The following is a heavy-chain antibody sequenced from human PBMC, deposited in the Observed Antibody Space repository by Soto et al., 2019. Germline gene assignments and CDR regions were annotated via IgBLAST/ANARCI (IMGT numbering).Heavy chain of an antibody. Sequence: SETLSLTCAVSGGSFTSNNWWTWVRQPPGQGLEWIGEIYRTGSTNYNPSLKSRVTISLDKSENQFSLKVASLTAADTAVYYCASRDPGTSVDYWGQGTLVTVSS. CDR1: GGSFTSNNW. V-gene: IGHV4-4*02. J-gene: IGHJ4*02. CDR3: ASRDPGTSVDY. CDR2: IYRTGST. D-gene: IGHD1-7*01.